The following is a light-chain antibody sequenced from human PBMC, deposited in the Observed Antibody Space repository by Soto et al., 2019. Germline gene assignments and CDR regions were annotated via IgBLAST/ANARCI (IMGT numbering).Light chain of an antibody. CDR3: QHSNNWPYT. J-gene: IGKJ2*01. Sequence: EIVMTHSPATLSVSPGERATLSCRASQSVRDNLAWYQQKPGQAPRLIIYGASTRATGIPARFSGSGSGTEFTLTINSLQSEDFAPYFCQHSNNWPYTFGQGTKLEIK. CDR2: GAS. V-gene: IGKV3-15*01. CDR1: QSVRDN.